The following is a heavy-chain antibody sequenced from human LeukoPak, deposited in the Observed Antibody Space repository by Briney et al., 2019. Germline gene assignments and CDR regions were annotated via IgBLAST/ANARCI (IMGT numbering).Heavy chain of an antibody. Sequence: SETLSLTCTVSGGSISSGDYYWSWIRQPPGKGLEWIGYIYYSGSTYYNPSLKSRVTISVDTSKNQFSLKLSSVTAADTAVYYCARLDPYGSGSSYAFDIWGQGTMVTVSS. J-gene: IGHJ3*02. V-gene: IGHV4-30-4*08. CDR3: ARLDPYGSGSSYAFDI. CDR2: IYYSGST. D-gene: IGHD3-10*01. CDR1: GGSISSGDYY.